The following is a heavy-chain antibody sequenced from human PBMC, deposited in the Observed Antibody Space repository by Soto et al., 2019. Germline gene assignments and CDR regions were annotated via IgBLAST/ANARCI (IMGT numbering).Heavy chain of an antibody. D-gene: IGHD5-18*01. V-gene: IGHV4-31*03. CDR1: GGSISSEGYY. Sequence: SETLSLTCTVSGGSISSEGYYWSWFRQLPGKGLEWIGDIHYSGTTYHNPSLRSRLTISGDASKNQFSLKLSSVTAADTALYYCARGRGYSYGPYYFDYWGQGTLVTVSS. J-gene: IGHJ4*02. CDR3: ARGRGYSYGPYYFDY. CDR2: IHYSGTT.